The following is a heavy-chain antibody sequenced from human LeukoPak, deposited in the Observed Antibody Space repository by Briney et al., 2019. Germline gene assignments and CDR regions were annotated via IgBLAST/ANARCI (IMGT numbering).Heavy chain of an antibody. Sequence: GGSLRLSCAASGFTFSSYAMHWVRQAPGKGLEWVAVISYDGSNKYYADSVKGRFTISRDNSKNTLYLQMNSLRAEDTAVYYCARDQEMVRQSRYFDYWGQGTLVTVSS. CDR2: ISYDGSNK. J-gene: IGHJ4*02. D-gene: IGHD3-10*01. V-gene: IGHV3-30-3*01. CDR3: ARDQEMVRQSRYFDY. CDR1: GFTFSSYA.